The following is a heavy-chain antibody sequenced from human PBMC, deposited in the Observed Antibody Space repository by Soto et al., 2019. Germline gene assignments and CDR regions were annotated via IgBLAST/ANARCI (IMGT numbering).Heavy chain of an antibody. CDR3: RREQWGGIFDY. V-gene: IGHV3-23*01. CDR2: ISGSGDST. CDR1: GFIFSSYA. J-gene: IGHJ4*02. Sequence: VQLLESGGGLVQPGRSLRLSCAASGFIFSSYAMRWVRQAPGKGLEWVSGISGSGDSTDYADSVKGRFTISRDSSKNTRLRHVDRLRAYYTAVYYCRREQWGGIFDYWGQGTLVSVSS. D-gene: IGHD3-16*01.